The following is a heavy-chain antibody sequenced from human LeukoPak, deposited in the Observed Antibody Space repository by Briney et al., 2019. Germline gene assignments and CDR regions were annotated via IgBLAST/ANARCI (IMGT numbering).Heavy chain of an antibody. CDR2: ISSSGSIT. D-gene: IGHD6-13*01. CDR1: GFTFSSYS. Sequence: GSLRLSCAASGFTFSSYSMSWIRQAPGKGLECISYISSSGSITHYADSVKGRFTISRDNAKNTLYLQMNSLRAEDTAVYYCARDLAYSSSWFPNWFDPWGQGTLVTVSS. V-gene: IGHV3-48*04. J-gene: IGHJ5*02. CDR3: ARDLAYSSSWFPNWFDP.